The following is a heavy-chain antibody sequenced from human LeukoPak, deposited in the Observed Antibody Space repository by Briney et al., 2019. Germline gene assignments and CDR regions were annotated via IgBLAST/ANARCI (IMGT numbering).Heavy chain of an antibody. CDR2: INHSGSI. Sequence: PSETLSLTCAVYGGSFSGYYWSWIRQPPGKGLEWIGEINHSGSINYNPSLKSRVTISVDTSKNQFSLKLSSVTAADTAVYYCARGLGAVAGTSSFNYWGQGTLVTVSS. V-gene: IGHV4-34*01. CDR1: GGSFSGYY. J-gene: IGHJ4*02. CDR3: ARGLGAVAGTSSFNY. D-gene: IGHD6-19*01.